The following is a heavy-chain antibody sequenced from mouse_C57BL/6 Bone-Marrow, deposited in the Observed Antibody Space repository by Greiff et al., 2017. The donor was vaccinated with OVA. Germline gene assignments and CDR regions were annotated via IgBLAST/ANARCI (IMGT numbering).Heavy chain of an antibody. CDR3: ARDGSSYDWFAY. D-gene: IGHD1-1*01. CDR1: GFTFSSYG. CDR2: ISSGGSYT. J-gene: IGHJ3*01. Sequence: EVQLVESGGDLVKPGGSLKLSCAASGFTFSSYGMSWVRQTPDKRLEWVATISSGGSYTYYPDSVKGRFTISRDNDKNTLYLQISSLKSEDTAMYYCARDGSSYDWFAYWGQGTLVTVSA. V-gene: IGHV5-6*01.